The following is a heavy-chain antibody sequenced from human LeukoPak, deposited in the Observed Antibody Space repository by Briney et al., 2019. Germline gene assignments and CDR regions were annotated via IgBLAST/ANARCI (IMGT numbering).Heavy chain of an antibody. D-gene: IGHD2-15*01. V-gene: IGHV1-18*01. CDR1: GYTFTSYG. J-gene: IGHJ4*02. Sequence: ASVKVSCKASGYTFTSYGISWVRQAPGQGLEWMGWISAYNGNTNYAQKLQGRVTMTTDTSTSTAYMERRSLRSDDTAVYYCARDGVRYCSGGSCPRYFDYWGQGTLVTVSS. CDR2: ISAYNGNT. CDR3: ARDGVRYCSGGSCPRYFDY.